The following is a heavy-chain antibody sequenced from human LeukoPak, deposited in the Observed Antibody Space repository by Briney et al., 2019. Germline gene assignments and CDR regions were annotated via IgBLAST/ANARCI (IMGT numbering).Heavy chain of an antibody. CDR1: GFTFSSYW. D-gene: IGHD4-17*01. Sequence: TGGSLSLFCAASGFTFSSYWMHWVRQTPGKGLVWVSRINGAGRNISYADSVKGIHTISRENAKHTLYLQMNNVGAEDTAVYYCARGGDYKNDYWGQGTLVTVSS. CDR3: ARGGDYKNDY. J-gene: IGHJ4*02. V-gene: IGHV3-74*01. CDR2: INGAGRNI.